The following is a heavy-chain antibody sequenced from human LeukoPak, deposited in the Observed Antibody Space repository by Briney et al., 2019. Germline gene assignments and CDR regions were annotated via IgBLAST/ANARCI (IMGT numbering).Heavy chain of an antibody. V-gene: IGHV4-39*01. D-gene: IGHD3/OR15-3a*01. CDR3: ATMDFYFDY. CDR1: GGSIRSSSYD. CDR2: IYYSGST. Sequence: PSETLSLTCTVSGGSIRSSSYDWGWIRQPPGKGLEWIGSIYYSGSTYYNPPLKSRVTISVDTSKNQFSLKLSSVTAADTAVYYCATMDFYFDYWGQGTLVTVSS. J-gene: IGHJ4*02.